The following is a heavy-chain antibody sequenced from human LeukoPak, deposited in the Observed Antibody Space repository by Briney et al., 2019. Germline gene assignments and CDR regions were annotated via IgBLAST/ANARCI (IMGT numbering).Heavy chain of an antibody. CDR1: GFTLSNAW. CDR3: TTDPTYYDILTGYYSGPDY. D-gene: IGHD3-9*01. CDR2: IKSKTDGGTT. Sequence: GGSLRLSCAASGFTLSNAWMSWVRQAPGKGLEWVGRIKSKTDGGTTDYAAPVKGRFTISRDDSKNTLYLQMNSLKTEDTAVYYCTTDPTYYDILTGYYSGPDYWGQGTLVTVSS. V-gene: IGHV3-15*01. J-gene: IGHJ4*02.